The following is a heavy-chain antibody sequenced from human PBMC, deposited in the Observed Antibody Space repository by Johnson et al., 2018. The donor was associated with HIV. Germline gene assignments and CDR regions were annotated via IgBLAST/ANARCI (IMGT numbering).Heavy chain of an antibody. J-gene: IGHJ3*02. CDR3: TTDQVGRNYGGKYHI. D-gene: IGHD1-7*01. CDR1: GFTFDDYG. V-gene: IGHV3-20*04. Sequence: EVQLVESGGGLVQPGRSLRLSCAASGFTFDDYGMSWVRQAPGKGLEWVSGINWNGGSTGYADSVKGRFTISRDSAKNSLYLQMNSLKSEDTAVYYCTTDQVGRNYGGKYHIWGQGTMVTVSS. CDR2: INWNGGST.